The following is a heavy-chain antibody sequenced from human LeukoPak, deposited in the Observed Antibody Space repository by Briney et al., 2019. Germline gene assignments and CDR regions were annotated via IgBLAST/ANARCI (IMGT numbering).Heavy chain of an antibody. CDR1: GYSLTDLS. D-gene: IGHD6-13*01. CDR3: ETDGVRRRAGRNAFYS. V-gene: IGHV1-24*01. CDR2: FDLENGET. J-gene: IGHJ3*02. Sequence: ASVKLSCTVSGYSLTDLSMHWVRQAPGKGLEWMGGFDLENGETIYAHKFQGRGTMTEDTYTDKAYMDLSRLSLGDEAAYYCETDGVRRRAGRNAFYSWGQGTMVTASS.